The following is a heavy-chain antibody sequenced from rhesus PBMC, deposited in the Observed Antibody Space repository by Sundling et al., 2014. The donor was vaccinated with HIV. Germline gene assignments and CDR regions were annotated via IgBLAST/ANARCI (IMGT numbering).Heavy chain of an antibody. V-gene: IGHV4S2*01. CDR2: IYGGGGST. Sequence: QLQLQESGPGLVKPSETLPLTCAVSGASISSHYWSWIRQAPGKGLEWIGRIYGGGGSTDYNPSLKSRVTISIDTSKNQFSLKLTSVTAADTAIYYCARDYEDDSDYYPPPLNSWGQGVVVTVSS. D-gene: IGHD3-9*01. J-gene: IGHJ6*01. CDR1: GASISSHY. CDR3: ARDYEDDSDYYPPPLNS.